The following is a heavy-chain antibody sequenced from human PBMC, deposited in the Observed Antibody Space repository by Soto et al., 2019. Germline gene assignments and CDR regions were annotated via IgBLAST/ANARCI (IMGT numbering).Heavy chain of an antibody. CDR3: TRDAYCGGDSYSVDY. J-gene: IGHJ4*02. V-gene: IGHV3-15*01. Sequence: GSLRLSCAASGFTFSNAWMSWVRQAQGKGREWVGRIKSNTDGGTTDYAAPVQGRFTISRDDSKNTLYLQMNSLKTEDTAVYYCTRDAYCGGDSYSVDYWGQGTLVTVSS. D-gene: IGHD2-21*02. CDR1: GFTFSNAW. CDR2: IKSNTDGGTT.